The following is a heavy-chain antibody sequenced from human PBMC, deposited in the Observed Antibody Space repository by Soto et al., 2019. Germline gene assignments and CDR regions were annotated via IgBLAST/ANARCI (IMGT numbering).Heavy chain of an antibody. CDR3: ARAHIAARRELYYYGMDV. CDR1: GFTFSSYW. CDR2: IKQDGSEK. D-gene: IGHD6-6*01. J-gene: IGHJ6*02. Sequence: GGSLRLSCAASGFTFSSYWMSWVRQAPGKGLEWVANIKQDGSEKYYVDSVKGRFTISRDNAKNSLYLQMNSLRAEDTAVYYCARAHIAARRELYYYGMDVWGQGTTVTVSS. V-gene: IGHV3-7*05.